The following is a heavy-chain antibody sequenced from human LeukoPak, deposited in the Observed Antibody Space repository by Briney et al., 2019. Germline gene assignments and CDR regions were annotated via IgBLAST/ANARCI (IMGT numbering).Heavy chain of an antibody. Sequence: SSETLSLTCAVYGGSFSGYYWSWIRQPPGKGLEWLGEINHSGSTNYNPSLKSRVTISVDTSKNQFSLKLSSVTAADTAVYYCARRRRGYCSSTSCPKPSKFDPWGQGTLVTVSS. CDR1: GGSFSGYY. D-gene: IGHD2-2*01. J-gene: IGHJ5*02. V-gene: IGHV4-34*01. CDR3: ARRRRGYCSSTSCPKPSKFDP. CDR2: INHSGST.